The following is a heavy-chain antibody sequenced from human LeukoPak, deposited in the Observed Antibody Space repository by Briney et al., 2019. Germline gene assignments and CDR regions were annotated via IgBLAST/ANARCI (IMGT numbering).Heavy chain of an antibody. J-gene: IGHJ4*02. Sequence: GGSLRLSCAASGFTFSSYEMNWVRQAPGKGLEWVSYISSSSSTIYYADSVKGRFTISRDNAKNSLYLQMNSLRAEDTAVYYCARGYSYLDYWGQGTLVTVSS. CDR1: GFTFSSYE. CDR3: ARGYSYLDY. D-gene: IGHD5-18*01. V-gene: IGHV3-48*03. CDR2: ISSSSSTI.